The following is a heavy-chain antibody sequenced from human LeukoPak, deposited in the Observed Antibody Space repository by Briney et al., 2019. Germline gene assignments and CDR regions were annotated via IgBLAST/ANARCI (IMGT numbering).Heavy chain of an antibody. J-gene: IGHJ4*02. D-gene: IGHD6-19*01. CDR2: IYYSGST. Sequence: SETLSLTCTVSGGSISGSSYYWGWIRQPPGKGLEWIGSIYYSGSTYYNPSLKSRVTISVDTSKNQFSLKLSSVTAADTAVYYCARHSSGWYGDYWGQGTLVTVSS. CDR3: ARHSSGWYGDY. V-gene: IGHV4-39*01. CDR1: GGSISGSSYY.